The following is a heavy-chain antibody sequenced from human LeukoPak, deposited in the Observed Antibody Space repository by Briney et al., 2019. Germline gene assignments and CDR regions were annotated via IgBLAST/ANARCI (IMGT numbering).Heavy chain of an antibody. CDR3: ASTVLGRADWLDP. D-gene: IGHD7-27*01. CDR2: IRYDGDKR. CDR1: GFTFSSYG. Sequence: GGSLRLSCAASGFTFSSYGMHWVRQAPGKGLEWVTFIRYDGDKRHYVDSVKGRFTVSRDNSRNTLYLQMNSLRVEDTAVYFCASTVLGRADWLDPWGQGTLVTVSS. V-gene: IGHV3-30*02. J-gene: IGHJ5*02.